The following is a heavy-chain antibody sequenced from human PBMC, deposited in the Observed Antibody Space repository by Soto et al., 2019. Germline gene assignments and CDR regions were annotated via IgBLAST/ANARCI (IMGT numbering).Heavy chain of an antibody. Sequence: QLLESGPGLVKPSETLSLTCTVSGGSVNSGFYYWSWIRQPPGKGLDWIGYIYYSGSSNYTPTLKRRVPQSVDTSKNQFPLKAGSVAAADKGVYFRAGSLVGQLEPRGHFEYWGPGTPVPVS. J-gene: IGHJ4*02. V-gene: IGHV4-61*01. CDR3: AGSLVGQLEPRGHFEY. D-gene: IGHD1-1*01. CDR2: IYYSGSS. CDR1: GGSVNSGFYY.